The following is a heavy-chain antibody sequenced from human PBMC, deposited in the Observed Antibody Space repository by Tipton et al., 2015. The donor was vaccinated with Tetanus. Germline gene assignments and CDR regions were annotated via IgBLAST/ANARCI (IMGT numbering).Heavy chain of an antibody. CDR2: IYTSGST. J-gene: IGHJ4*02. V-gene: IGHV4-4*07. CDR1: GGSISSYY. D-gene: IGHD2-8*01. CDR3: ARDPSGGVRYFDY. Sequence: LRLSCTVSGGSISSYYWSWIRQPAGKGLEWIGHIYTSGSTNYNPSLKSRVTMSVDTSKNQFSLKLSSVTAADTAVYYCARDPSGGVRYFDYWGQGTLVTVSS.